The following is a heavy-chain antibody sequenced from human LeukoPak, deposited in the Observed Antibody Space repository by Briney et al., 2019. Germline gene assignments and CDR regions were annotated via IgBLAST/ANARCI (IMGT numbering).Heavy chain of an antibody. V-gene: IGHV3-49*03. Sequence: GGSLRLSCTVSGFTFGDYAMSWFRQAPGKGLEWVGFIRSKAYGGTTEYAASVKGRFTISRDDSRSIAYLQMSSLKTEDTAMYYCTRDRGGSYCFDYWGQGTLVTVSS. J-gene: IGHJ4*02. CDR1: GFTFGDYA. CDR2: IRSKAYGGTT. CDR3: TRDRGGSYCFDY. D-gene: IGHD2-15*01.